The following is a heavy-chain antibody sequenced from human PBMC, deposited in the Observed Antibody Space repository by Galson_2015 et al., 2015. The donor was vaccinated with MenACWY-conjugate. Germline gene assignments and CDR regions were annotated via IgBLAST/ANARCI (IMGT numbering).Heavy chain of an antibody. Sequence: SLRLSCAASGFTFSSHWMSWVRQAPGKGLEWVANIKQDGSDKYYVDSVKGRFTISRDNAKDSLYLQMNSLRAEDTAIYYCASWAYCSGGSCHRYDHWGQGTLVTVSS. CDR1: GFTFSSHW. J-gene: IGHJ4*02. D-gene: IGHD2-15*01. CDR3: ASWAYCSGGSCHRYDH. CDR2: IKQDGSDK. V-gene: IGHV3-7*03.